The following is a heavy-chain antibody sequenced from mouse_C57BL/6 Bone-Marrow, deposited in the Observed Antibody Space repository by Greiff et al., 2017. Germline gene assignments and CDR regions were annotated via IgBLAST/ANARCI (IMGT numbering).Heavy chain of an antibody. D-gene: IGHD3-1*01. CDR1: GSPFPSYW. Sequence: QVQLQQPGAELVQPGASVKMSCKASGSPFPSYWLPWVKQRPGQGLAWIGDLYPGRGSTTYNEKFKSKAPLTVDTSSRTAYMQLSSLTSEYSAVYYCARGSFFFDYGGQGTTRTVSS. CDR2: LYPGRGST. CDR3: ARGSFFFDY. V-gene: IGHV1-55*01. J-gene: IGHJ2*01.